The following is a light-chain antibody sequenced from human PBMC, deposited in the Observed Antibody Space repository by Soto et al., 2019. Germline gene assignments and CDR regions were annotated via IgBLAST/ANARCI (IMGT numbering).Light chain of an antibody. CDR3: QQYNNWPRT. V-gene: IGKV3D-15*01. CDR2: GAS. CDR1: QSVSSSY. Sequence: EIVLTQSPGTLSLSQGERAPLSCRASQSVSSSYLAWYQQKPGQAPRLLIYGASTRATGIPARFSGSGSGTEFTLTISSLQSEDFAVYYCQQYNNWPRTFGQGTKV. J-gene: IGKJ1*01.